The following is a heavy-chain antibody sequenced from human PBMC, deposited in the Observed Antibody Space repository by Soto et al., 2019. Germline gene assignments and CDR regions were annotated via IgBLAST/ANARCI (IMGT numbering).Heavy chain of an antibody. D-gene: IGHD3-10*01. J-gene: IGHJ5*02. V-gene: IGHV1-18*01. CDR1: GYTFTDYG. Sequence: ASVKGSCKASGYTFTDYGISWVRQAPGQGLEWMGWINTYNGNTNHAQKLQGRVTMTTGTSTSTAYMELRSLRSDDTAVYYCARGVGSGTYYNQYNWFDPWGQGTLVTVSS. CDR2: INTYNGNT. CDR3: ARGVGSGTYYNQYNWFDP.